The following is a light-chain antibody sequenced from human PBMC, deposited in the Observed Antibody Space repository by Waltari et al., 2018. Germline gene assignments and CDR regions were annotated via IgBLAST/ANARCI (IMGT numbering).Light chain of an antibody. CDR1: TSDVGGKNL. CDR3: SSYARSDNAVL. V-gene: IGLV2-23*01. CDR2: EAT. J-gene: IGLJ2*01. Sequence: QSALTQPASVSGSPGQSNTISCTGHTSDVGGKNLLSWYRQFPNKAPQLIIYEATRRPSGVSSRFSASKSGNTASLTISGLQAEDEALYFCSSYARSDNAVLFGGGTQLSVL.